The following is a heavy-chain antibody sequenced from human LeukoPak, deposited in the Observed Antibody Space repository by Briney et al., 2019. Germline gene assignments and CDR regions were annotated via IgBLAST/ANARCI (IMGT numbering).Heavy chain of an antibody. J-gene: IGHJ4*02. CDR1: GRTFSSYA. CDR2: IRYDGSNK. CDR3: AKAPSGQWLVQHFDY. Sequence: GGSLRLSCAASGRTFSSYAMSWVRQAPGKGLEWVAFIRYDGSNKYYADSVKGRFTISRDNSKNTLYLQMNSLRAEDTAVYYCAKAPSGQWLVQHFDYWGQGTLVTVSS. D-gene: IGHD6-19*01. V-gene: IGHV3-30*02.